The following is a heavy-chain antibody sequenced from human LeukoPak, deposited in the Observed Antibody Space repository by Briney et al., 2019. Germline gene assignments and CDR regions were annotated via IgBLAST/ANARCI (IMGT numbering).Heavy chain of an antibody. D-gene: IGHD3-10*01. CDR3: ARVRRGRLWFGELLAFDY. CDR1: GGSLSGYY. V-gene: IGHV4-34*01. J-gene: IGHJ4*02. CDR2: INHSGST. Sequence: SETLSLTCAVYGGSLSGYYWSWIRQPPGKGLEWIGEINHSGSTNYNPSLKSRVTISVDTSKNQFSLKLSSVTAADTAVYYCARVRRGRLWFGELLAFDYWGQGTLVTVSS.